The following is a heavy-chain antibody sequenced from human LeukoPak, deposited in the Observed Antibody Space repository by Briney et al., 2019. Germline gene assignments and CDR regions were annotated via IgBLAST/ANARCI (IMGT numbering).Heavy chain of an antibody. CDR3: ARAINWFDP. Sequence: SETLSLTCAVYGGSFSGYYWSWIRQPPGKGLEWIGEINHSGSTNYNPSLKSRVIISVDTSKNQFSLKLSSVTAADTAMYYCARAINWFDPWGQGTLVTVSS. CDR2: INHSGST. J-gene: IGHJ5*02. D-gene: IGHD3-3*01. V-gene: IGHV4-34*01. CDR1: GGSFSGYY.